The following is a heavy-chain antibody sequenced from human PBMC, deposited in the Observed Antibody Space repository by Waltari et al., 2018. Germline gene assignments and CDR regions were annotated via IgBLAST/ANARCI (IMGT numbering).Heavy chain of an antibody. CDR2: ISGTSSII. CDR1: QFNFSTYS. J-gene: IGHJ4*02. Sequence: EVQLVESGGGLVQPGGSLRLPCAASQFNFSTYSMNWVRKAPGRGLEWVSYISGTSSIIYYGDSVKGRFTISRDNAKNSLYLQMNSLRAEDTAVYFCARGKYTSDRSFDYWGQGTLVTVSS. V-gene: IGHV3-48*01. CDR3: ARGKYTSDRSFDY. D-gene: IGHD6-19*01.